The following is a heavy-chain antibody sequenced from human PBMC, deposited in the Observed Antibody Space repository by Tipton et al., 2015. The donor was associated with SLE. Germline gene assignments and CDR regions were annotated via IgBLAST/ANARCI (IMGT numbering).Heavy chain of an antibody. V-gene: IGHV4-59*01. Sequence: VSGGSISSYYWSWIRQPPGKGLEWIGYIFYNGNTNYNPSLKSRVTISVDTSKDQFSLKLSSVTAADTAVYYCARKGIAAAGSDYWGQGTLVTVSS. D-gene: IGHD6-13*01. CDR1: GGSISSYY. CDR3: ARKGIAAAGSDY. J-gene: IGHJ4*02. CDR2: IFYNGNT.